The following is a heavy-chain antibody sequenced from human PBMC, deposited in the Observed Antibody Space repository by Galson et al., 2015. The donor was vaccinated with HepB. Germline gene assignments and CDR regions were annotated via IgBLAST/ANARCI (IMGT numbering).Heavy chain of an antibody. CDR3: ARDWGRTAIPSGGFDY. CDR2: ISYDGSNK. V-gene: IGHV3-30*04. D-gene: IGHD3-16*01. J-gene: IGHJ4*02. CDR1: GFTFSSYA. Sequence: SLRLSCAASGFTFSSYAMHWVRQAPGKGLEWVAVISYDGSNKYYADSVKGRFTISRDNSKNTLYLQMNSLRAEDTAVYYCARDWGRTAIPSGGFDYWGQGTLVTVSS.